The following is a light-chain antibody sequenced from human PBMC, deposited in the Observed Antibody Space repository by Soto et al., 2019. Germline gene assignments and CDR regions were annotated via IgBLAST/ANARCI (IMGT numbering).Light chain of an antibody. V-gene: IGKV1-5*03. CDR2: KAS. J-gene: IGKJ1*01. Sequence: DIQMTQSPSTRSASVGDRVTITCRASQSISSWLAWYHQKPGKAPMILIYKASSLHYGVPCRFSGRGSVTDFALTIRSLQPGDVETYYCQEYNSAPPTLGQGTRVDIK. CDR1: QSISSW. CDR3: QEYNSAPPT.